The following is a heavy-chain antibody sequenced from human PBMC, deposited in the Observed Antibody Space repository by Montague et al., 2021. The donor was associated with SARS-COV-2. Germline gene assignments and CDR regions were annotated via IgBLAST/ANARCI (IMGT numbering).Heavy chain of an antibody. V-gene: IGHV4-59*01. CDR2: IYYTGGT. D-gene: IGHD5-24*01. Sequence: SETLSLTCSVSGGSISGCCWSWIRQSPGKGLEWVGYIYYTGGTNYNPSLESRVTISLDTSKNQFSLRLSSVTPADTAVYYCARDWAVLTRDGYNYGWFDPWGPGTLVTVSS. J-gene: IGHJ5*02. CDR1: GGSISGCC. CDR3: ARDWAVLTRDGYNYGWFDP.